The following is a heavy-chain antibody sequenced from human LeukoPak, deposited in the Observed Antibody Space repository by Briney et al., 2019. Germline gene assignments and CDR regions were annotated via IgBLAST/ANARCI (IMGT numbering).Heavy chain of an antibody. CDR1: GGSISSYY. Sequence: SETLSLTCTVSGGSISSYYWSWIRQPAGKGLEWIGRIYTSGSTNYNPFLKSRVTMSVDTSKNQFSLKLSSVTAADTAVYYCARTVSYSSSSEHYFDYWGQGTLVTVSS. CDR2: IYTSGST. CDR3: ARTVSYSSSSEHYFDY. J-gene: IGHJ4*02. D-gene: IGHD6-6*01. V-gene: IGHV4-4*07.